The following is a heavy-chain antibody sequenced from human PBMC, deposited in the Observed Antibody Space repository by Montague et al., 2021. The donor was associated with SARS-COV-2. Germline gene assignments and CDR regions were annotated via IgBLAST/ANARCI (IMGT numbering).Heavy chain of an antibody. J-gene: IGHJ4*02. CDR3: ARDVRYYYDQ. V-gene: IGHV4-59*01. CDR2: VSYRGST. Sequence: SETLSLTCSVSGGSMSSYHWFWIRQPPGKGLEWIGNVSYRGSTNXXLSLKSRVTISLDTSKNRFSLRVISVTAADTAVYYCARDVRYYYDQWGQGILVTVSS. D-gene: IGHD3-10*01. CDR1: GGSMSSYH.